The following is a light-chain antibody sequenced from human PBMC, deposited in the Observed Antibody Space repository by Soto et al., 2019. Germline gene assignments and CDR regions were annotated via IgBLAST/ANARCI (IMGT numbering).Light chain of an antibody. CDR1: SSDIGGYNY. Sequence: QSALTQPASVSGSPGQSITISCTGTSSDIGGYNYVSWYQHHPGKAPKLLIYGVSNRPSGVSARFSGSNSGNTASLTISGLQAEDEANYFCLSFTSSTTLRVFGGGTKLTVL. CDR3: LSFTSSTTLRV. J-gene: IGLJ3*02. CDR2: GVS. V-gene: IGLV2-14*01.